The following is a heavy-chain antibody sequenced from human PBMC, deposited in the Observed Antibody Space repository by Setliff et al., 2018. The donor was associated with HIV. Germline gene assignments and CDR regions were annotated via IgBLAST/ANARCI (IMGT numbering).Heavy chain of an antibody. J-gene: IGHJ5*02. V-gene: IGHV5-51*01. CDR1: GYRFTSYW. D-gene: IGHD3-3*01. CDR2: IFPGDSAT. Sequence: PGESLKISCKSSGYRFTSYWIGWVRQMPGKGLEWMGIIFPGDSATRYSPSFQGQVTISADKSISIAYLQWSSLKASDTAMYYCAREITYYNFWSGSKGWLDPWGQGTLVTVSS. CDR3: AREITYYNFWSGSKGWLDP.